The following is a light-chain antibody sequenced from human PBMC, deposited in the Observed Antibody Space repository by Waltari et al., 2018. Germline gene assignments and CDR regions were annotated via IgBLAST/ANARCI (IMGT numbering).Light chain of an antibody. CDR3: QVWDANNDPGV. Sequence: SYVLTPPPSVSVAPGKTARITCGGNNIETKSVHWYQQKPGQAPILVIPYDSDRPSGIPERFSGSNSGNTATLTISRVEAADEADYYCQVWDANNDPGVFGTGTEVTVL. J-gene: IGLJ1*01. CDR2: YDS. CDR1: NIETKS. V-gene: IGLV3-21*04.